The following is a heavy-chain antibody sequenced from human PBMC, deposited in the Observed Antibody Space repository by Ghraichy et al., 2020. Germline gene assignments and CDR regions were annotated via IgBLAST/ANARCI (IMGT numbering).Heavy chain of an antibody. D-gene: IGHD2-15*01. J-gene: IGHJ4*02. CDR3: ARGSDFYDATPPGPDY. CDR1: GFTFSYYS. CDR2: ISSSGSTI. Sequence: GESLNISCAASGFTFSYYSMHWVRQAPGKGLECVSYISSSGSTIYYTDSVKGRFTISRDNAKNSLYLQMHSLRDEDTALYYCARGSDFYDATPPGPDYWGQGTLVTVSS. V-gene: IGHV3-48*02.